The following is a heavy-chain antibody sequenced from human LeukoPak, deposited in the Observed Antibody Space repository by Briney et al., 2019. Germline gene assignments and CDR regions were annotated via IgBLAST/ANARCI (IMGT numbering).Heavy chain of an antibody. Sequence: ASVTVSCTASGYSFTSYGISWVRQAPGQGLEWMGWISGYNGNTNYAQKLQGRITMTTDTSTSTAYMELRSLRSDDTAVYYCARDLGGWYGEFDNWGQGTLVTVSS. J-gene: IGHJ4*02. D-gene: IGHD6-19*01. V-gene: IGHV1-18*01. CDR3: ARDLGGWYGEFDN. CDR1: GYSFTSYG. CDR2: ISGYNGNT.